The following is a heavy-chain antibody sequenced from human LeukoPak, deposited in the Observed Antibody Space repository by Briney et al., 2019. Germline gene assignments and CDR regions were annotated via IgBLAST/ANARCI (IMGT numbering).Heavy chain of an antibody. CDR1: GGSISNGTSY. V-gene: IGHV4-61*10. D-gene: IGHD3-3*01. CDR3: ARGFWEYNFDY. CDR2: IYSSGST. Sequence: SETLSLTCTVSGGSISNGTSYWTWIRQPAGTSLEWLGRIYSSGSTNYNPSLKSRVTISVDTSKNQFSLKLSSVTGADTAVYYCARGFWEYNFDYWGQGTLVTVSS. J-gene: IGHJ4*02.